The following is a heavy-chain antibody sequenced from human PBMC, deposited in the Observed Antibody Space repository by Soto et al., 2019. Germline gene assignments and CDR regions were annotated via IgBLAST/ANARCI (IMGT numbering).Heavy chain of an antibody. CDR1: GVSIDNFF. V-gene: IGHV4-59*01. D-gene: IGHD5-12*01. J-gene: IGHJ5*02. Sequence: QVQLQESGPRLVRPSETLSLTCTVSGVSIDNFFWSWIRQSPGKGLEWIGYVSRGGTAAYMSEGETTTYNPSLESRAPISLDLPKNQFSLKLTSVTAADTAVYYCARDRGGITVASKPLGEWFDPWGQGTLVTVSS. CDR2: VSRGGTAAYMSEGETT. CDR3: ARDRGGITVASKPLGEWFDP.